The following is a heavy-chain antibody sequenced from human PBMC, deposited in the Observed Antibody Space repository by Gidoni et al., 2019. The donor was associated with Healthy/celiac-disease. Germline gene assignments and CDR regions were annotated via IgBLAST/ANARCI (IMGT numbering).Heavy chain of an antibody. Sequence: QLQLQQSGPGLLKPSETLSLTCTVSGAPVSSGSYHWTLIRQPPGKGLEWIGYIYYSGSTNYNPSLKSRVTISVDTSKNQFSLKLSSVTAADTAVYYCARVEGVGGSYPSSYYYYYGMDVWGQGTTVTVSS. CDR3: ARVEGVGGSYPSSYYYYYGMDV. CDR1: GAPVSSGSYH. D-gene: IGHD1-26*01. V-gene: IGHV4-61*01. CDR2: IYYSGST. J-gene: IGHJ6*02.